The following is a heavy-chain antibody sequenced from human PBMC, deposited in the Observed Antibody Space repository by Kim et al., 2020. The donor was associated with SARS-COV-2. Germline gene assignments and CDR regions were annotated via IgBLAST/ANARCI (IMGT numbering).Heavy chain of an antibody. Sequence: NSVKGRITISRDNSKNALYLQMNSLKAEDTAVYYCTKGVVVRWYYGVDVWGQGTTVTVSS. D-gene: IGHD2-15*01. CDR3: TKGVVVRWYYGVDV. J-gene: IGHJ6*02. V-gene: IGHV3-30*02.